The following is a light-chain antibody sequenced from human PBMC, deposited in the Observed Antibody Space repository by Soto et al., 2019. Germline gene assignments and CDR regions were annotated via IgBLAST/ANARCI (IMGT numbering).Light chain of an antibody. CDR3: QQYGSSWT. Sequence: EIVMTQSPATLTVSPGERATLSCRASQSAGTNLAWYQQKPGQAPRLLIYGASSRATGIPDRFSGSGSGTDFTLTISRLEPEDFAVYYCQQYGSSWTFGQGTKVDIK. V-gene: IGKV3-20*01. J-gene: IGKJ1*01. CDR1: QSAGTN. CDR2: GAS.